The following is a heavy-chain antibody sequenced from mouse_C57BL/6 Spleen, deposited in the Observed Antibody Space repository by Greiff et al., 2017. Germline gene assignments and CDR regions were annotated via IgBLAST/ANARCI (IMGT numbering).Heavy chain of an antibody. Sequence: DVMLVESGGGLVKPGGSLKLSCAASGFTFSSYTMSWVRQTPEKRLEWVATISGGGGNTYYPDSVKGRFTISRDNDKNTLYLQMSSLRSEDTALYYCARSTMVTTKAYWGQGTLVTVSA. CDR2: ISGGGGNT. J-gene: IGHJ3*01. D-gene: IGHD2-2*01. V-gene: IGHV5-9*01. CDR3: ARSTMVTTKAY. CDR1: GFTFSSYT.